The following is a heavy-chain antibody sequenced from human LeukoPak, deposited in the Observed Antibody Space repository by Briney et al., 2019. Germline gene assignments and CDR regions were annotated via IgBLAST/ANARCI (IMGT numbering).Heavy chain of an antibody. CDR1: GFTFSSYG. J-gene: IGHJ4*02. CDR2: ISGSGGST. V-gene: IGHV3-23*01. CDR3: ARRATTERGHSYGLDF. D-gene: IGHD5-18*01. Sequence: GGSLRLSSAASGFTFSSYGMSWVRPAPGEGLEWVSSISGSGGSTYYADSVKGRFTISRDNAKNSLYLQMNSLRAEDTAMYYCARRATTERGHSYGLDFWGQGTLVTVPS.